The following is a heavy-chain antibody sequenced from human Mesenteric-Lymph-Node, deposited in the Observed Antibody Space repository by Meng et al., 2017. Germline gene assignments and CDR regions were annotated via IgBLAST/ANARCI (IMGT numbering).Heavy chain of an antibody. CDR2: IKSKTDGGTT. D-gene: IGHD2-8*02. J-gene: IGHJ3*01. Sequence: WIRQPPGKGLEWVGRIKSKTDGGTTDYAAPVKGRFTISRDVSKNMLYLQMNSLKIEDTAVYYCTTDISVTGSYAFDVWGQGTMVTVSS. CDR3: TTDISVTGSYAFDV. V-gene: IGHV3-15*01.